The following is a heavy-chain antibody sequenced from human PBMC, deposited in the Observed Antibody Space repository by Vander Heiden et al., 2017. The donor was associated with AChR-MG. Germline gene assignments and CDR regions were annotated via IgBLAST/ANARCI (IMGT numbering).Heavy chain of an antibody. Sequence: QVQLVESGGGVVQPGRSLRLSCAASGFTFSSYGMHWVRQAPGKGLEWVAVISYDGSNKYYADSVKGRFTISRDNSKNTLYLQMNSLRAEDTAVYYCAKPDYGDYEGDYWGQGTLVTVSS. CDR1: GFTFSSYG. D-gene: IGHD4-17*01. CDR3: AKPDYGDYEGDY. V-gene: IGHV3-30*18. CDR2: ISYDGSNK. J-gene: IGHJ4*02.